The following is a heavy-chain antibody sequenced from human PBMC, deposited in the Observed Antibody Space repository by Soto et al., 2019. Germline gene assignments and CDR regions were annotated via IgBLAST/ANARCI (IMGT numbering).Heavy chain of an antibody. V-gene: IGHV4-59*01. J-gene: IGHJ6*02. D-gene: IGHD1-1*01. CDR1: GGSISSYY. CDR2: IYYSGST. CDR3: ARDAGTTYNYYYYGMDV. Sequence: SETLSLTCTVSGGSISSYYWSWIRQPPGKGLEWIGYIYYSGSTNYNPSLKSRVTISVDTSKNQFSLKLSSVTAADTAVYYCARDAGTTYNYYYYGMDVWGQGTTVT.